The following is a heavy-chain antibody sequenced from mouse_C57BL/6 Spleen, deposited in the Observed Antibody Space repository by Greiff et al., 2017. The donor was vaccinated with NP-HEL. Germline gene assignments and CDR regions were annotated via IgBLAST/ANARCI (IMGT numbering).Heavy chain of an antibody. CDR3: ARDAQLSAMDY. V-gene: IGHV5-16*01. CDR2: INYDGSST. D-gene: IGHD3-2*02. Sequence: EVKLMESEGGLVQPGSSMKLSCTASGFTFSDYYMAWVRQVPEKGREWVANINYDGSSTYYLDSLKSRFIISRDNAKNILYLQMSSLKSEDTATYYCARDAQLSAMDYWGQGTSVPVSS. J-gene: IGHJ4*01. CDR1: GFTFSDYY.